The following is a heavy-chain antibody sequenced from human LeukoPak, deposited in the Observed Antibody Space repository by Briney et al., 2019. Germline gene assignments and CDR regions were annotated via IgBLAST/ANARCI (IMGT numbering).Heavy chain of an antibody. CDR2: ISGSGGST. CDR3: AKDVSPSYCSSTSCYNYYYYYMDV. V-gene: IGHV3-23*01. CDR1: GFTFSSYA. D-gene: IGHD2-2*02. J-gene: IGHJ6*03. Sequence: PGGSLRLSCAASGFTFSSYAMSWVRQAPGKGLEWVSAISGSGGSTYYADSVKGRFTISRDNSKNTLYLQMNSLRAEDTAVYYCAKDVSPSYCSSTSCYNYYYYYMDVWGKGTTVTVSS.